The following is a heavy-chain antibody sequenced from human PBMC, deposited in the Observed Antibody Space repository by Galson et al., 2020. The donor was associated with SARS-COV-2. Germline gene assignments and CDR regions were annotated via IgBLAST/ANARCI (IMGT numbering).Heavy chain of an antibody. Sequence: NSGGSLRLPFAASGFTFSDYYMSWIRQAPGKGLEWVSYISSNRNTIYYADPVKGQFTMSRDNAKNSLYLQMNSLRAEYTAVYYCAREVGGSNNDAFDIGAKGQWSPSLQ. CDR2: ISSNRNTI. J-gene: IGHJ3*02. D-gene: IGHD1-26*01. CDR1: GFTFSDYY. V-gene: IGHV3-11*04. CDR3: AREVGGSNNDAFDI.